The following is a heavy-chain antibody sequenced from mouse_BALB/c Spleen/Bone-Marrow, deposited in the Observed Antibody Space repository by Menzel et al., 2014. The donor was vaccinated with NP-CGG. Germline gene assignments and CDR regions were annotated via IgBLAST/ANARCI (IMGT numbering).Heavy chain of an antibody. Sequence: VMLVESGAELARPGASVKMSCKASGYTFTSYTMHWVKQRPGQGLEWIGYINPSSGYTNYNQKFKDKATLTADKSSRTAYMQLSSLTSEDSAVYYCARRYYGSTFDYWGQGTTLTVSS. CDR1: GYTFTSYT. CDR3: ARRYYGSTFDY. D-gene: IGHD1-1*01. V-gene: IGHV1-4*01. J-gene: IGHJ2*01. CDR2: INPSSGYT.